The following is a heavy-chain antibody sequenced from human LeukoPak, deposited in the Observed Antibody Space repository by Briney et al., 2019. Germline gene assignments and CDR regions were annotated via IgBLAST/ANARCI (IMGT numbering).Heavy chain of an antibody. V-gene: IGHV3-30*04. CDR1: GFTFSSYA. CDR3: AKDIKRGQLVS. CDR2: ISFHGSTK. Sequence: GRSLRLSCAASGFTFSSYAIHWVRQAPGKGLEWVAVISFHGSTKYYADSVKGRFTISRDNSQNTLFLQMSNLRAEDTAVYYCAKDIKRGQLVSWGQGTLVTVSS. J-gene: IGHJ5*02. D-gene: IGHD6-13*01.